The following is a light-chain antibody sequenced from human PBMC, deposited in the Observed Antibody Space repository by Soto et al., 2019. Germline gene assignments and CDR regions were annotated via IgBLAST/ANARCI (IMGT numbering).Light chain of an antibody. CDR3: SSYTTTITVV. Sequence: QSALTQPPSMSGSPGQSVTISCTGTSSDVGAYNRVSWFQQPPGAAPKLIIYEVSNRPSGVPDRFSGSKSGNTASLTISGLQDDDEADYYCSSYTTTITVVFGGGTKVTVL. CDR1: SSDVGAYNR. J-gene: IGLJ2*01. V-gene: IGLV2-18*02. CDR2: EVS.